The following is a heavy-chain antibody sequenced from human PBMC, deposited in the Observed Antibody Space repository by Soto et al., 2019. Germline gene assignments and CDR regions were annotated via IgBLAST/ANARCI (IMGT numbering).Heavy chain of an antibody. CDR3: AHIVVAGLGYYFDY. D-gene: IGHD6-19*01. Sequence: QITLKESGPPLVKPTQTLTLTCTFSGFSLSSTRMAVGWFRQPPGKALEWVALIYWDDDKRYIPFLKSRLTITKDTPKNQVVLTMSNLDPVDTDRYYCAHIVVAGLGYYFDYWGQGTLVTVSS. V-gene: IGHV2-5*02. J-gene: IGHJ4*02. CDR2: IYWDDDK. CDR1: GFSLSSTRMA.